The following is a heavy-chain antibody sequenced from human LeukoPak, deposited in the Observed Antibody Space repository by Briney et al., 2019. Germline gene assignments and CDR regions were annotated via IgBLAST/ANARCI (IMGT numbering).Heavy chain of an antibody. CDR2: INHSGNT. CDR3: ARARGAEATDY. D-gene: IGHD6-25*01. CDR1: GGSFSGYY. Sequence: PSETLSLTCAVYGGSFSGYYWSWIRQSPGTGLEWIGEINHSGNTNYNPSLKSRVTLSVDTSKNQFSLKLSSVTAADTAVYYCARARGAEATDYWSQGTLVTVSS. J-gene: IGHJ4*02. V-gene: IGHV4-34*01.